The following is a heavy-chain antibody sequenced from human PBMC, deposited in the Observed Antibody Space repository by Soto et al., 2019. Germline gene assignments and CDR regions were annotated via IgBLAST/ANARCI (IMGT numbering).Heavy chain of an antibody. J-gene: IGHJ6*03. CDR2: IYYSGST. CDR3: ARAVVVVPAAMIWPKRDYYYYMDV. Sequence: SETLSLTCTVSGGSVSSGSYYWSWIRQPPGKGLEWIGYIYYSGSTNYNPSLKSRVTISVDTSKNQFSLKLSSVTAADTAVYYCARAVVVVPAAMIWPKRDYYYYMDVWGKGTTVTVSS. D-gene: IGHD2-2*01. V-gene: IGHV4-61*01. CDR1: GGSVSSGSYY.